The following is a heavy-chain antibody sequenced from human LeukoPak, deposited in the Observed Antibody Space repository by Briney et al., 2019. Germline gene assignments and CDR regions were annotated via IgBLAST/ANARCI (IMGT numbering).Heavy chain of an antibody. D-gene: IGHD6-13*01. CDR2: IYPGDSDT. CDR3: ARLPLYSSSWIGVYFDY. V-gene: IGHV5-51*01. CDR1: GYSFTSYW. J-gene: IGHJ4*02. Sequence: GESLKISCQGSGYSFTSYWIGWVRQMPGKGLEWMGIIYPGDSDTRYSPSFQGQVTISADKSISTAYLQWSSLKASDTAMYYCARLPLYSSSWIGVYFDYWGQGTLVTVSS.